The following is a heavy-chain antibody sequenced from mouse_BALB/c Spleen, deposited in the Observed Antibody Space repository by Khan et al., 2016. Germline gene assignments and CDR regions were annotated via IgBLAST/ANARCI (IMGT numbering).Heavy chain of an antibody. D-gene: IGHD1-2*01. CDR2: IRYSGST. V-gene: IGHV3-2*02. J-gene: IGHJ1*01. CDR1: GYSITSDYA. Sequence: EVQLQESGPGLVKPSQSLSLTCTVTGYSITSDYAWNWIRQFPGNKLEWMGYIRYSGSTTYNPSLKSRISITRDTSKNQFFLQLNSVTTEATATYSSTRSPTATRSFDYWGPGTTVTVSS. CDR3: TRSPTATRSFDY.